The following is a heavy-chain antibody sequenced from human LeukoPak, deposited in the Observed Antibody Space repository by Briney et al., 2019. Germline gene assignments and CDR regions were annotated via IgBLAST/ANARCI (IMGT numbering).Heavy chain of an antibody. V-gene: IGHV4-59*01. CDR3: ARDKSSGWYEDNYFDY. D-gene: IGHD6-19*01. CDR2: IYYSGST. CDR1: GGSISRYY. J-gene: IGHJ4*02. Sequence: PSETLSLTCTVSGGSISRYYWSWIRQPPGKGLEWIGYIYYSGSTNYNPSLKSRVTISVDTSKNQFSLKLGSVTAADTAVYYCARDKSSGWYEDNYFDYWGQGTLVTVSS.